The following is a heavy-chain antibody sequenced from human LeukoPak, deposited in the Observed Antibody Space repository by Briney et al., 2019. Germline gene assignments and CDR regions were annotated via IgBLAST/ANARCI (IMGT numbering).Heavy chain of an antibody. J-gene: IGHJ6*02. CDR1: GYTFSSYD. D-gene: IGHD1-26*01. CDR3: ARGLHSGGYYFMGL. Sequence: ASVKVSCKASGYTFSSYDIHWVRQAPGQGLEWMGWMNSNSGNTGSAQEFRDRVTMTKNTSISTAYIELSSLRSDDTGMYYCARGLHSGGYYFMGLWGQGTPVTVSS. V-gene: IGHV1-8*01. CDR2: MNSNSGNT.